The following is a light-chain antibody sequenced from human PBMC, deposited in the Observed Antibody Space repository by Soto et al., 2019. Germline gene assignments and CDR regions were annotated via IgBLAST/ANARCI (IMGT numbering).Light chain of an antibody. CDR2: EVS. V-gene: IGKV2D-29*01. J-gene: IGKJ2*01. Sequence: EIVMTQTPLSLSVIPGQPASISCKSSQSLLHGDGKTYLYWFVRKPGQPPQLLFYEVSKRFSGVPDRFSASGSWLDFALTISRVEAEDLVLYYCMQSIRLPFTFGHGTKLEI. CDR3: MQSIRLPFT. CDR1: QSLLHGDGKTY.